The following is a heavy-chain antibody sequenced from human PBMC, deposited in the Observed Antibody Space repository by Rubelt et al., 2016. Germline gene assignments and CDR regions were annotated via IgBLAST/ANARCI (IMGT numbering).Heavy chain of an antibody. V-gene: IGHV6-1*01. CDR2: KWYN. D-gene: IGHD6-13*01. CDR3: ARGVIAAAGFDP. J-gene: IGHJ5*02. Sequence: KWYNDYAVSVKSRITINPDTSKNQFSLQLNSVTPEDTAVYYCARGVIAAAGFDPWGQGTLVTVSS.